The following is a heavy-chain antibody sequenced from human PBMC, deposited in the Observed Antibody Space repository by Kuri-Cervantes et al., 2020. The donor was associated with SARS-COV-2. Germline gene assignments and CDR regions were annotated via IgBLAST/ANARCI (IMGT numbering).Heavy chain of an antibody. CDR3: ARSINYWWFDP. J-gene: IGHJ5*02. CDR2: IYHSGST. D-gene: IGHD4-11*01. V-gene: IGHV4-30-2*01. CDR1: GGSISSGGYS. Sequence: LRLSCAVSGGSISSGGYSWSWIRQPPGKGLEWIGYIYHSGSTYYNPSLKSRVTISVDRSKNQFSLKLSSETAADTAVYYRARSINYWWFDPWGQGTLVTVSS.